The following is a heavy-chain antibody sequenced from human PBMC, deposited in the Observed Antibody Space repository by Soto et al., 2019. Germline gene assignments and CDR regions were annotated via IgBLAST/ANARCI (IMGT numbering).Heavy chain of an antibody. Sequence: PGGSLRLSCAASGFTFSSYSMNWVRQAPGKGLEWVSSISSSSSSYIYYADSLKGRFTISRDNAKNSLYLQMNSLRDEDTAVYYCARIGGYDTPHDAFDIWGQGTMVTVSS. J-gene: IGHJ3*02. D-gene: IGHD5-12*01. V-gene: IGHV3-21*01. CDR1: GFTFSSYS. CDR3: ARIGGYDTPHDAFDI. CDR2: ISSSSSSYI.